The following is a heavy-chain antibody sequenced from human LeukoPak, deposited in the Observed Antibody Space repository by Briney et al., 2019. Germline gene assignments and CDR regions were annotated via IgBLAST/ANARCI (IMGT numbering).Heavy chain of an antibody. CDR2: ISHTGGT. V-gene: IGHV4-30-2*01. CDR3: ARYRGKYSGSYQPFDY. Sequence: PSQTLSLTCTVSGGSVDSSDYYWTWIRQPPGKGLEWIGYISHTGGTYYNSSLLSRVTISVDTSKNQFSLKLSSVTAADTAVYYCARYRGKYSGSYQPFDYWGQGTLVTVSS. D-gene: IGHD1-26*01. J-gene: IGHJ4*02. CDR1: GGSVDSSDYY.